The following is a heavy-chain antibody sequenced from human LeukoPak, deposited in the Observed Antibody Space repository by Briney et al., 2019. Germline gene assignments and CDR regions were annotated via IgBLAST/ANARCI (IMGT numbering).Heavy chain of an antibody. J-gene: IGHJ6*02. CDR2: IRHGGSDT. CDR3: ARRMTMAAGGWGYGMDA. CDR1: GFTFGKYW. V-gene: IGHV3-7*03. Sequence: GGSLRLSCVASGFTFGKYWMSWVRQPPGKGLEWVANIRHGGSDTKYVDSVKGRFTISRDNAKNSLYLQMNTLRAEDAAVYYCARRMTMAAGGWGYGMDAWGQGTTVTVSS. D-gene: IGHD6-13*01.